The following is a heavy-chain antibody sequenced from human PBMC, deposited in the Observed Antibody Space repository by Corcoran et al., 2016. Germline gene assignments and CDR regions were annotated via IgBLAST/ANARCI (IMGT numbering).Heavy chain of an antibody. CDR1: GFAFDTYW. CDR3: ARSSWNDY. V-gene: IGHV3-7*01. CDR2: IKGGENEK. J-gene: IGHJ4*02. Sequence: EVQLMESGGGLVQPGGSLRLSCAVSGFAFDTYWMNWVRQAPGKGLEWVANIKGGENEKYYVDSVKGRFTISRDNAKNLVFLQMNSLRAEDTAVYYCARSSWNDYWGQGTLVTVSS. D-gene: IGHD6-13*01.